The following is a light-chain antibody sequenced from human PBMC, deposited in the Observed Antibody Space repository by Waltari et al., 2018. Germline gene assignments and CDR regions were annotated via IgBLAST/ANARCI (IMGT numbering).Light chain of an antibody. CDR3: QQRSNYT. CDR1: QTISRY. V-gene: IGKV3-11*01. J-gene: IGKJ5*01. CDR2: DAS. Sequence: EIVLTQSPANLSLSPGERATLSCRASQTISRYLAWYQQKPGQAPRLLIYDASNRATGIPARFSGSGSGTDFTLTISSLEPEDFAVYYCQQRSNYTFGQGTRLEIK.